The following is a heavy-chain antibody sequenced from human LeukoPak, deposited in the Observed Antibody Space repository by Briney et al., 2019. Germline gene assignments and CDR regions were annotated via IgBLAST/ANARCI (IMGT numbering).Heavy chain of an antibody. J-gene: IGHJ4*02. D-gene: IGHD3-16*01. Sequence: GGSLRLSCAVSGFTFSNYWMNWVRQAPGKGLEWVANIKQDGSEKYYVDSVKGRFTMSRDNAKNSVYLQMNSLRAEDTAVYYCARDLGDAAVGYFDYWGQGILVTVSS. CDR2: IKQDGSEK. CDR1: GFTFSNYW. V-gene: IGHV3-7*01. CDR3: ARDLGDAAVGYFDY.